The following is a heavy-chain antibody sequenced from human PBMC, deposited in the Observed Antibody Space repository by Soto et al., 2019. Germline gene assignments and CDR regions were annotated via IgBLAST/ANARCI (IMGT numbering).Heavy chain of an antibody. D-gene: IGHD7-27*01. CDR1: GYTFTSYD. J-gene: IGHJ5*01. V-gene: IGHV1-8*01. CDR2: MSPKTANT. Sequence: ASVKVSCKASGYTFTSYDINWVRQTAGQWLEWMGWMSPKTANTGYAQKFQGRVTMTRSTSISTAYMELSSLTSEDTAVYYCTGGPPNWGFDSWGQGTPVTVSS. CDR3: TGGPPNWGFDS.